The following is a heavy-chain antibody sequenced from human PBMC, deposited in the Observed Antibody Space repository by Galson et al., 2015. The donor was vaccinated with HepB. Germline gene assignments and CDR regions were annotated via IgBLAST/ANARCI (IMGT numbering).Heavy chain of an antibody. Sequence: SETLSLTCAVYGGSFSGYYWSWIRQPPGKGLEWIGEINHSGSTNYNPSLKSRVTISVDTSKNQFSLKLSSVTAADTAVYYCASAGCGGDCAYWGQGTLVTVSS. CDR2: INHSGST. CDR1: GGSFSGYY. V-gene: IGHV4-34*01. D-gene: IGHD2-21*01. CDR3: ASAGCGGDCAY. J-gene: IGHJ4*02.